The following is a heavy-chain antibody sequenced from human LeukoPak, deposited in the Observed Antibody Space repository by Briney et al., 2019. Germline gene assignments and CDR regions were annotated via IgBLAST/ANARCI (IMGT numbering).Heavy chain of an antibody. J-gene: IGHJ5*02. CDR1: GGSISSSSYY. CDR2: IYYSGST. D-gene: IGHD2-2*01. V-gene: IGHV4-39*02. Sequence: PSETLSLTCTVSGGSISSSSYYWGWIRQPPGKGLEWIGSIYYSGSTYYNPSLKSRVTISVDTSKNQFSLKLSSVTAADTAVYYCAREPIVVVPAATFSATNWFDPWGQGTLVTVSS. CDR3: AREPIVVVPAATFSATNWFDP.